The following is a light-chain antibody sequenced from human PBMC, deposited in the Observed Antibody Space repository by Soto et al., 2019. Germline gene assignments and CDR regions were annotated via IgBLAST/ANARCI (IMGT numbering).Light chain of an antibody. CDR3: HQYDSYPRT. Sequence: DIQMTQSPSTLSSSIGDRVTIACRASQTISSWVAWYQQKPGKAPRLLIYKTSSLESGVPSRFSGSGSGTEFTLTTSSLQPDDFATYYCHQYDSYPRTFGQGTKVDIK. J-gene: IGKJ1*01. V-gene: IGKV1-5*03. CDR1: QTISSW. CDR2: KTS.